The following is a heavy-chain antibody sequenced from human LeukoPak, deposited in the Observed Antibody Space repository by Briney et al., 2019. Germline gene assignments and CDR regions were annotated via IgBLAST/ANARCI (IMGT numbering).Heavy chain of an antibody. J-gene: IGHJ4*02. CDR1: GFTFSSYA. CDR3: ARDRSGDFDY. CDR2: ISGSGGST. V-gene: IGHV3-23*01. D-gene: IGHD3-10*01. Sequence: GGSLRLSCAASGFTFSSYAMSWVRQAPGKGLEWVSVISGSGGSTYYADSVKGRFTISRDNPKNTLYLQMNSLRVEDTAVYYCARDRSGDFDYWGQGTLVTVSS.